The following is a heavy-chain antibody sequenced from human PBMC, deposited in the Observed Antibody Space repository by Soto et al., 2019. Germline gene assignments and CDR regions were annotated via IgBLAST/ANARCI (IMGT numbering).Heavy chain of an antibody. J-gene: IGHJ4*02. CDR2: IYYSGST. V-gene: IGHV4-59*01. Sequence: ASETLSLTCTVSGGSINSYFWSWIRQPPGKGLEWIGHIYYSGSTSYSPSLKSRVSISVDTSKNQFSLEVHSVTAADTAVYYCARAGTNMVQFDYWGQGTLVTVYS. D-gene: IGHD3-10*01. CDR3: ARAGTNMVQFDY. CDR1: GGSINSYF.